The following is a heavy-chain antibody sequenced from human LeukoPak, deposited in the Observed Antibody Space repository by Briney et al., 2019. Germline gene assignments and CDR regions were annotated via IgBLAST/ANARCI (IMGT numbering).Heavy chain of an antibody. Sequence: GRSLRLSCAGSGFTFGGYGMHWFRQTPGKGLEWVAVIAYDGSRAFYADSVKGRFTISRDNSKNTMSVQMDDLRAEDTAVYYCARYNNDHFDYWGQGTLVTVSS. J-gene: IGHJ4*02. V-gene: IGHV3-33*01. CDR1: GFTFGGYG. CDR3: ARYNNDHFDY. D-gene: IGHD1-14*01. CDR2: IAYDGSRA.